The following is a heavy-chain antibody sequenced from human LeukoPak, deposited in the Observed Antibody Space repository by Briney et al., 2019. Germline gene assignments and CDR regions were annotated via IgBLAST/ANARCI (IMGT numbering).Heavy chain of an antibody. D-gene: IGHD1-7*01. CDR2: VYHSGTT. CDR3: ARGNYLTYGF. CDR1: GGSIRNNY. J-gene: IGHJ4*02. Sequence: SSETLSLTCTVAGGSIRNNYWSWIRQPPGKGLEWIGYVYHSGTTTYNPSLKSRVIISIDTSKNQFSLNLTSVTAADTAMYYCARGNYLTYGFWGQGTLVSVSS. V-gene: IGHV4-59*08.